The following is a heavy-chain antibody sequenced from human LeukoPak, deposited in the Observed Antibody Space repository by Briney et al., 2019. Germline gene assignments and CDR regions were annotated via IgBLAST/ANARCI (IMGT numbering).Heavy chain of an antibody. V-gene: IGHV4-4*02. CDR3: AREGGFYRPLDY. D-gene: IGHD6-25*01. CDR2: VHLDGRT. CDR1: GGSVSSTNW. Sequence: PSETLSLTCGVSGGSVSSTNWWTWIRQPPGKGLERIGEVHLDGRTNFNPSLKSRLTMSVDLSENHVSLKLTSVTAADTAVYYCAREGGFYRPLDYSGQGTLVTVSS. J-gene: IGHJ4*02.